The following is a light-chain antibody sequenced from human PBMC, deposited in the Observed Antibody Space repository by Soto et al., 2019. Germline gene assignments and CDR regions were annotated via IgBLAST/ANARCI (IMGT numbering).Light chain of an antibody. J-gene: IGKJ4*01. Sequence: EIVLTQSPGTLSLSPGERATLSCRASQSVSSSLAWLQQKPGQAPRLLIYGASSRATGIPDRFSGSGSGTDFTLTISRLEPEDFAVYYCQQYGSSPPLTFGGGTKVEIK. V-gene: IGKV3-20*01. CDR3: QQYGSSPPLT. CDR1: QSVSSS. CDR2: GAS.